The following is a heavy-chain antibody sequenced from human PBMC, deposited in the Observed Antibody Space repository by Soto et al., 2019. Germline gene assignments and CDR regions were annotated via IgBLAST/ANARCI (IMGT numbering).Heavy chain of an antibody. Sequence: GGSLRLSCAASGFTFSSYGMHWVRQAPGKGLEWVAVIWYDGSNKYYADYVKGRFTISRDNSKNTLYLQINSMKAKDKAVYYCSRDQGFTIFGVVSYYYYGMDVWGQGTTVTVSS. J-gene: IGHJ6*02. CDR2: IWYDGSNK. CDR1: GFTFSSYG. V-gene: IGHV3-33*01. D-gene: IGHD3-3*01. CDR3: SRDQGFTIFGVVSYYYYGMDV.